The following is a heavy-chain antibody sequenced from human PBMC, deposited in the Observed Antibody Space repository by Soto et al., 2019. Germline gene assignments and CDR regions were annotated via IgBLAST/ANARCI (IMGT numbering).Heavy chain of an antibody. Sequence: PSETLSLTCAVSGGSVSDGSYYWAWLRQPPGKGLEWIGHIYHSGSTIYNPSLKSRVTISIDTSKSQFSLNLNSMTAADTAVYYCAGYNWNYYFDPWGQGTLVTVSS. V-gene: IGHV4-61*01. CDR1: GGSVSDGSYY. J-gene: IGHJ5*02. D-gene: IGHD1-7*01. CDR2: IYHSGST. CDR3: AGYNWNYYFDP.